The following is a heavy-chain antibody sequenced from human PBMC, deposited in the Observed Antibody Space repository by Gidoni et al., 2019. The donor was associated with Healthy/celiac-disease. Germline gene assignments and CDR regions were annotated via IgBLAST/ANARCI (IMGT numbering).Heavy chain of an antibody. V-gene: IGHV4-39*01. J-gene: IGHJ5*02. CDR2: IYYSGST. CDR1: GGSISSSSYY. CDR3: ARHPDGGIAVAGIWFDP. D-gene: IGHD6-19*01. Sequence: QLQLQESGPGLVKPSETLSLTCTVSGGSISSSSYYWGWIRQPPGKGLEWIGSIYYSGSTYYNPSLKSRVTISVDTSKNQFSLKLSSVTAADTAVYYCARHPDGGIAVAGIWFDPWGQGTLVTVSS.